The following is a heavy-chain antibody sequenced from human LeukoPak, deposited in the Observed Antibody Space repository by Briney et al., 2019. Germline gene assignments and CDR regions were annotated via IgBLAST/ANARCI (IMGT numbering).Heavy chain of an antibody. V-gene: IGHV1-69*13. CDR1: GGTFSSYA. CDR3: ARAYNRFYGMDV. D-gene: IGHD1-14*01. CDR2: IIPIFGTA. Sequence: ASVKVSCKASGGTFSSYAISWVRQAPGQGLEWMGGIIPIFGTANYAQKFQGRVTITADESTSTAYMELSSLRSEDTAVYYCARAYNRFYGMDVWGQGTTVTVSS. J-gene: IGHJ6*02.